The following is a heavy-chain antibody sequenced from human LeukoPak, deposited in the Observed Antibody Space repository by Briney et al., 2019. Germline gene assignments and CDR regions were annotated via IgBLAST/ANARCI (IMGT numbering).Heavy chain of an antibody. Sequence: PSETLSLTCAVYGGSFSGYYWSWIRQPPGKGLEWIGEINHSGSTNYNPSLKSRVTISVDTSKNQFSLELSSVTAADTAVYYCARSWWGYSYGFDYWGQGTLVTVSS. CDR1: GGSFSGYY. CDR2: INHSGST. D-gene: IGHD5-18*01. CDR3: ARSWWGYSYGFDY. J-gene: IGHJ4*02. V-gene: IGHV4-34*01.